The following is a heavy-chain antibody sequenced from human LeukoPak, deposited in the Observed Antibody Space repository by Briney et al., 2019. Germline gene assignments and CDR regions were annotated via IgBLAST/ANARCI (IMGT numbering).Heavy chain of an antibody. CDR1: GFTFSSYS. J-gene: IGHJ4*02. D-gene: IGHD6-19*01. Sequence: GGSLRLSCAASGFTFSSYSMNWVRQAPGKGLEWVSSISSGSSYIYYADSVKGRFTISRDNAKNSLYLQMNSLRAEDTAVYYCARAGSAAVAGSEFDYWGQGTLVTVSS. V-gene: IGHV3-21*01. CDR3: ARAGSAAVAGSEFDY. CDR2: ISSGSSYI.